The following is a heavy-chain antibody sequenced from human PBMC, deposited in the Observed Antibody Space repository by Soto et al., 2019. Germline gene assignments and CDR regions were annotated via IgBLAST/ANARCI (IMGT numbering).Heavy chain of an antibody. CDR1: GGSISSCY. J-gene: IGHJ3*02. V-gene: IGHV4-59*01. CDR2: IYYSGST. Sequence: SETLSLTCTVSGGSISSCYWSWIRQPPGKGLEWIGYIYYSGSTNYNPSLKSRVTISVDTSKNQFSLKLSSVTAADTAVYYCAREPLGYCSSTSCFGWAFDIWGQGTMVTVSS. CDR3: AREPLGYCSSTSCFGWAFDI. D-gene: IGHD2-2*01.